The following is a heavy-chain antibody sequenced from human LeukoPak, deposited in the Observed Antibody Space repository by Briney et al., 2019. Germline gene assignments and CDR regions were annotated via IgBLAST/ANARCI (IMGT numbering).Heavy chain of an antibody. Sequence: SETLSLTCTVSGGSISSYYWSWIRQPAGKGLEWIGRIYTSGSTNYNPSLKSRVTMSVDTSKSQFSLKLSSVTAADTAVYYCARFGITGTPGAFDIWGQGTMVTVSS. D-gene: IGHD1-20*01. V-gene: IGHV4-4*07. CDR2: IYTSGST. J-gene: IGHJ3*02. CDR1: GGSISSYY. CDR3: ARFGITGTPGAFDI.